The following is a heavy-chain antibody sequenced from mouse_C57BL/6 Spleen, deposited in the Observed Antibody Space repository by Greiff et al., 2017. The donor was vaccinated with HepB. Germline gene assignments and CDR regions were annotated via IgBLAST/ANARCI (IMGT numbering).Heavy chain of an antibody. CDR1: GYSITSGYY. V-gene: IGHV3-6*01. D-gene: IGHD3-1*01. Sequence: EVQLQQSGPGLVKPSQSLSITCSVSGYSITSGYYWNWIRQFPGNKLEWMGYISYDGSNNYNPSLKNRISITRDTSKNQFFLKLNSVTTEDTATYYCARDGTQYFDVWGTGTTVTVSS. CDR3: ARDGTQYFDV. CDR2: ISYDGSN. J-gene: IGHJ1*03.